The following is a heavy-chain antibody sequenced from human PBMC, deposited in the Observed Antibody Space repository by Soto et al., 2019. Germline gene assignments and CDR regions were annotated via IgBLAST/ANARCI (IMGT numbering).Heavy chain of an antibody. J-gene: IGHJ4*02. CDR1: GFTFSSYA. CDR3: AKETNYYDFWSGYYYFDY. CDR2: ISGSGGST. Sequence: HPGGSLRLSCAASGFTFSSYAMSWVRQAPGKGLEWVSAISGSGGSTYYADSVKGRFTISRDNSKNTLYLQMNSLRAEDTAVYYCAKETNYYDFWSGYYYFDYWGQGTLVTVSS. V-gene: IGHV3-23*01. D-gene: IGHD3-3*01.